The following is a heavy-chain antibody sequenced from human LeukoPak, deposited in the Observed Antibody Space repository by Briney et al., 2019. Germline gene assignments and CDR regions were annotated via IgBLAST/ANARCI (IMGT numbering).Heavy chain of an antibody. D-gene: IGHD2-15*01. CDR3: ARDHCSGGSCYGSDAFDI. V-gene: IGHV4-30-4*01. CDR2: IYYSGST. J-gene: IGHJ3*02. CDR1: GGSISSGGYY. Sequence: PSETLSLTCTVSGGSISSGGYYWSWTRQPPGKGLEWIGYIYYSGSTYYNPSLKSRVTISVDTSKNQFSLKLSSVTAADTAVYYCARDHCSGGSCYGSDAFDIWGQGTMVTVSS.